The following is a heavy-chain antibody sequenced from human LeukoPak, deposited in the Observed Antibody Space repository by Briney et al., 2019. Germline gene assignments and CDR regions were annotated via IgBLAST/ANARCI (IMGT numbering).Heavy chain of an antibody. CDR3: ARDAGNSGYGMDV. CDR2: INSDGSEG. J-gene: IGHJ6*02. D-gene: IGHD6-19*01. V-gene: IGHV3-7*01. CDR1: GFTFSGFW. Sequence: PGGSLRLSCAVSGFTFSGFWMSWSRQAPGQGLEGVASINSDGSEGYYADVVKGRFTISRDNAKNSLYLQMSSLRDEDTAVYYCARDAGNSGYGMDVWSQGTTVTVYS.